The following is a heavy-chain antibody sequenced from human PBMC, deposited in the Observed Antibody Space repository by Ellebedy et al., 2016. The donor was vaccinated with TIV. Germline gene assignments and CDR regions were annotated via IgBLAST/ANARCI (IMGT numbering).Heavy chain of an antibody. CDR2: IHEDGSEK. D-gene: IGHD3-22*01. J-gene: IGHJ4*02. V-gene: IGHV3-7*04. CDR3: ARGPYYSDPSAPYAHY. Sequence: GGSLRLSXAASGFTFSGYWMSWFRQAPGKGLEWVANIHEDGSEKYYVDSVKGRFIISRDNTKSTLYLQMNSLGAEDTAVYYCARGPYYSDPSAPYAHYWGQGTLVTVSS. CDR1: GFTFSGYW.